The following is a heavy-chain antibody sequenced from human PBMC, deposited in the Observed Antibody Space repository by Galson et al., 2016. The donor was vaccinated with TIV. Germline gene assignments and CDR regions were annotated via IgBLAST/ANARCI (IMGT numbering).Heavy chain of an antibody. CDR1: GFAVSSNQ. V-gene: IGHV3-53*01. CDR3: ARVQESLAAVEAFDV. D-gene: IGHD2-15*01. CDR2: IYSGGTP. J-gene: IGHJ3*01. Sequence: SLRLSCAASGFAVSSNQMNWVRQAPGKGLEWVSTIYSGGTPEYADSVKGRFIISRDTLKNTVSLQMNTLRTEDTAVYFCARVQESLAAVEAFDVWGQGTLVTVSP.